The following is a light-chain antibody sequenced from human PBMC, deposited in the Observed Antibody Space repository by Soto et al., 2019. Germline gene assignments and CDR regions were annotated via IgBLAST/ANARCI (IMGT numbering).Light chain of an antibody. CDR1: SSDVGAYNY. Sequence: QSVLTQPASVSGSPGQSITISCTGTSSDVGAYNYVSWYQQHPGKVPKLMIYDVSHRPSGVSNRFSGSKSGNTASLTISGLQAEDEADYYCSSYTTSSTLVFGTGTKLTVL. CDR2: DVS. J-gene: IGLJ1*01. V-gene: IGLV2-14*01. CDR3: SSYTTSSTLV.